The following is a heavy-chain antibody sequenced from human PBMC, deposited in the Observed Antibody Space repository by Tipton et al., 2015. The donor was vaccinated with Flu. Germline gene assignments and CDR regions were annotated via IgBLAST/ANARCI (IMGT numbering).Heavy chain of an antibody. Sequence: SLRLSCVASGFTLNGASMNWVRQAPGKGLEWVPYISGSSSTIYYTDSVRGRFTISRDNAKNSLSLQMNSLRGEDTAVYYCARDLTDWGQGTLVTVTS. CDR3: ARDLTD. CDR2: ISGSSSTI. CDR1: GFTLNGAS. V-gene: IGHV3-48*04. J-gene: IGHJ4*02.